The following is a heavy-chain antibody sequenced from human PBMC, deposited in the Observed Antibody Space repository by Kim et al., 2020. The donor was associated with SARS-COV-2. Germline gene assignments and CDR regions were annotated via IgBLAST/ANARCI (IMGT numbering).Heavy chain of an antibody. V-gene: IGHV3-9*01. CDR3: AKWGVRTTRHAFDI. CDR1: GFTFDDYA. CDR2: ISWNSGSI. Sequence: GRSLRLSCAASGFTFDDYAMHWVRQAPGKGLEWVSGISWNSGSIGYADSVKGRFTISRDNAKNSLYLQMNSLRAEDTALYYCAKWGVRTTRHAFDIWGQGTMVTVSS. J-gene: IGHJ3*02. D-gene: IGHD1-1*01.